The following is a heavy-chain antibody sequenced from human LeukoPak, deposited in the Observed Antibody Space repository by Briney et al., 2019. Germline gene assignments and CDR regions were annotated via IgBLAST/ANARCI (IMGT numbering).Heavy chain of an antibody. J-gene: IGHJ4*02. V-gene: IGHV3-21*01. CDR1: GFTFSSYS. CDR3: ARDWRWLQPSYYFDY. Sequence: PGGSLRLSCAASGFTFSSYSMNWVRQAPGKGLEWVSSISSSSSYIYYADSVKGRFTISRDNAKNSLYLQMNSLRAEDTAVYYCARDWRWLQPSYYFDYWGQGTLVTVSS. D-gene: IGHD5-24*01. CDR2: ISSSSSYI.